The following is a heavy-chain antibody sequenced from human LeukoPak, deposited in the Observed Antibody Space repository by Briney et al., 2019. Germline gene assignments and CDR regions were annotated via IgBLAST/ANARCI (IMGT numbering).Heavy chain of an antibody. D-gene: IGHD1-26*01. J-gene: IGHJ4*02. Sequence: PGGSLRLSCGASGFILSSFSMGWVRQAPGKGLKCLSAISADGSTYYADSVKARFTISRDISTNTLYLQMNSLRAEDTAVYYCAKGSPSLQSPDYWGQGTLVTVSS. CDR1: GFILSSFS. CDR2: ISADGST. CDR3: AKGSPSLQSPDY. V-gene: IGHV3-23*01.